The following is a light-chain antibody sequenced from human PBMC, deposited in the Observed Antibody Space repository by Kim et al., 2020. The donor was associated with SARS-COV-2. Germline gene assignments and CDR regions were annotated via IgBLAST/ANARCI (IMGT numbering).Light chain of an antibody. CDR3: SSYTSSSTVV. Sequence: QSALTQPASVSGSPGQSITISCTGTSCDVGGYNYVSWYQQHPGKAPKLMIYDVSKRPSGVSNRFSGSKSGNTASLTISGLQAEDEADYYCSSYTSSSTVVFGGGTQLTVL. CDR1: SCDVGGYNY. J-gene: IGLJ2*01. V-gene: IGLV2-14*01. CDR2: DVS.